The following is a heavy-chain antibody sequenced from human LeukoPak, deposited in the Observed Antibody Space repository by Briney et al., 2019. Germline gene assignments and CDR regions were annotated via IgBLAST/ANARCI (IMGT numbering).Heavy chain of an antibody. D-gene: IGHD4-11*01. V-gene: IGHV1-46*01. CDR3: ARDRPTVKDYYYGMDV. J-gene: IGHJ6*02. Sequence: GASVKVSCKASGYTFTSYYMHWVRRAPGQGLEWMGIINPSGGSTSYAQKFQGRVTMTRDTSTSTVYMELSSLRSEDTAVYYCARDRPTVKDYYYGMDVWGQGTTVTVSS. CDR1: GYTFTSYY. CDR2: INPSGGST.